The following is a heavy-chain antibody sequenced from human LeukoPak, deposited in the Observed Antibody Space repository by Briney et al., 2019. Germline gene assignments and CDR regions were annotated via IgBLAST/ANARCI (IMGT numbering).Heavy chain of an antibody. Sequence: GGSLRLSCAASGFTFSSYAMSWVRQAPGKGLEWVSAISGSGGSTYYADSVKGRFTISRDNSKNTLYLQMNSLRAEDTAVYYCAQDVSGSYFLSLYYFDYWGQGTLVTVSS. CDR3: AQDVSGSYFLSLYYFDY. J-gene: IGHJ4*02. V-gene: IGHV3-23*01. D-gene: IGHD1-26*01. CDR2: ISGSGGST. CDR1: GFTFSSYA.